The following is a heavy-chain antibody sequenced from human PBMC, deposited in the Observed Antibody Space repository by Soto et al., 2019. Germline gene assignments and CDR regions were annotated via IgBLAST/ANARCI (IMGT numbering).Heavy chain of an antibody. CDR1: GFTFSSYS. CDR3: ARGDYYDNSGPFSDVFDV. D-gene: IGHD3-22*01. V-gene: IGHV3-21*01. CDR2: ISSSSSYI. Sequence: PGGSLRLSCAASGFTFSSYSMNWVRQAPGKGLEWVSSISSSSSYIYYADSVKGRFTISRDNAKNSLYLQMNSLRAEDTAVYYCARGDYYDNSGPFSDVFDVWGQGTMVTVSS. J-gene: IGHJ3*01.